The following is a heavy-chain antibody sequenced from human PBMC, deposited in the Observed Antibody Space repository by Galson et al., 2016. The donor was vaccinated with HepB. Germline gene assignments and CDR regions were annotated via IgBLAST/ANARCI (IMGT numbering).Heavy chain of an antibody. Sequence: SVKVSCKASGYTFTSYGITWVRQAPGQGLEWMGWISAYNGNTNYAQNLQGRVTMTTDTSTSTAYMELRSLRSDDTAVYYCARDLVLDNDSSGYYIDAFDIWGQGTMVTVSS. V-gene: IGHV1-18*01. CDR2: ISAYNGNT. D-gene: IGHD3-22*01. J-gene: IGHJ3*02. CDR1: GYTFTSYG. CDR3: ARDLVLDNDSSGYYIDAFDI.